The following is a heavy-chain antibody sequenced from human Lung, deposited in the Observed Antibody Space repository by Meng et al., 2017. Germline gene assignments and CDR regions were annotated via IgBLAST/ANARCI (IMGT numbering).Heavy chain of an antibody. CDR2: IIPILERA. CDR3: ASAMGNYVPATNEWTPSYFDY. J-gene: IGHJ4*02. D-gene: IGHD3-16*01. V-gene: IGHV1-69*02. Sequence: QVQLVQSGAEVKKPGSSVKVACKASGVTVSRYSFSWVRQAPGQGPEWMGRIIPILERANYAQKFQGRVTITADISTTTAYMEMRSLRSEDTAVYYCASAMGNYVPATNEWTPSYFDYWGRGTLVTVSS. CDR1: GVTVSRYS.